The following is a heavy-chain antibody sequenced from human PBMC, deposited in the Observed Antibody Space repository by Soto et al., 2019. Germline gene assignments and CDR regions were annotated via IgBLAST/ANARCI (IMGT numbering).Heavy chain of an antibody. CDR1: GFTFSSYA. J-gene: IGHJ4*02. CDR2: ISGSGGST. V-gene: IGHV3-23*01. D-gene: IGHD3-22*01. Sequence: LRLSCAASGFTFSSYAMSWVRQAPGKGLEWVSAISGSGGSTYYADSVKGRFTISRDNSKNTLYRQMNSLRAEDTAVYYCAKDTYTMIVVATGDYWGQGTLVTVSS. CDR3: AKDTYTMIVVATGDY.